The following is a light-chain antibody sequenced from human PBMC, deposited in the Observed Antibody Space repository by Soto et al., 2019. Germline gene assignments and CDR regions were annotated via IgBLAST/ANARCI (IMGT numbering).Light chain of an antibody. Sequence: SYELTQPPSVSVSPGQTATITCSGDNLGDKYACWYQQKPGQSPVLVIYQDTKRPSGIPERFSGSNSGNTATLTISGTQAMDEADYYCQAWDSTGVVFGGGTKLTVL. CDR3: QAWDSTGVV. V-gene: IGLV3-1*01. CDR1: NLGDKY. CDR2: QDT. J-gene: IGLJ2*01.